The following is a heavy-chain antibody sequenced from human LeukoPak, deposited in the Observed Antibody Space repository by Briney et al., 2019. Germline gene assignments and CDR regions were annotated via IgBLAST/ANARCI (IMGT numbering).Heavy chain of an antibody. CDR1: GGSTSSYY. J-gene: IGHJ6*03. CDR2: IYTSWST. D-gene: IGHD2-21*02. CDR3: ARVSAGSIVVVTAQYYYYYMDV. V-gene: IGHV4-4*07. Sequence: PSETLSLTCTVSGGSTSSYYWSWIRQPAGKGLEWIGRIYTSWSTNYNPSLKSRVTISVDTSKNQFSLKLSSVTAADTAVYYCARVSAGSIVVVTAQYYYYYMDVWGKGTTVTVSS.